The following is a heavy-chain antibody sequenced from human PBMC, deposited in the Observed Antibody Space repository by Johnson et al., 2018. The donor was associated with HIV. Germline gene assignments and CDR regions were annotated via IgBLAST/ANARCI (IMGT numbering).Heavy chain of an antibody. Sequence: EKLVESGGALVQPGDSLGLSCAVSGFTFSNYWMSWVRQAPGNGLEWVANIQEDGSEKHYVDYVRGRFTITRDNVKNFLYLQMNTLRVEDTAVYYCARVHIYCSGGSCYHLEHPFIWGQGTMVIVSS. V-gene: IGHV3-7*01. J-gene: IGHJ3*02. CDR1: GFTFSNYW. CDR2: IQEDGSEK. CDR3: ARVHIYCSGGSCYHLEHPFI. D-gene: IGHD2-15*01.